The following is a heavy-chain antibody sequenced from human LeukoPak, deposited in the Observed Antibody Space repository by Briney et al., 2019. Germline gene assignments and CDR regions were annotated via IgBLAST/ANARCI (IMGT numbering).Heavy chain of an antibody. CDR2: IIPILGIA. Sequence: SVKVSCKASGGTFSSYAISWVRQAPGQGLEWMGRIIPILGIANYAQKFQGRVTITADKSTSTAYMELSSLRSEDTAVYYCARWREDYGGSSGYYGMDVWGQGTTVTVSS. CDR1: GGTFSSYA. CDR3: ARWREDYGGSSGYYGMDV. V-gene: IGHV1-69*04. D-gene: IGHD4-23*01. J-gene: IGHJ6*02.